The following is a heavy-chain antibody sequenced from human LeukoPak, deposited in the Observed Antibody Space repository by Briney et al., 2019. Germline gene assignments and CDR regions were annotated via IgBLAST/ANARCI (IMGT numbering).Heavy chain of an antibody. D-gene: IGHD4-17*01. J-gene: IGHJ4*02. V-gene: IGHV3-74*01. CDR2: ISGDGTDA. Sequence: PGGSLRLSCAASRFTFSNYWMHWVRQAPGKGLVWVSRISGDGTDATYAGSVKGRFTISRDNAKNTLYLQMNSLRAEDTAVYYCAALITVTELDYWGQGTLVIVSS. CDR3: AALITVTELDY. CDR1: RFTFSNYW.